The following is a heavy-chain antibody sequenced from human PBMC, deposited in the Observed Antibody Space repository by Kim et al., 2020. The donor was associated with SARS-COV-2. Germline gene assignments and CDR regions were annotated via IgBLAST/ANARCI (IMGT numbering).Heavy chain of an antibody. CDR2: IDWDDDK. CDR3: ARTPSYYDTSGTYNY. D-gene: IGHD3-22*01. Sequence: SGPTLVNPTQTLTLTCTVSGFSLTTTGMCVSWIRQPPGKALEWLARIDWDDDKYYSTSLETRLSISRDTSKNQVVLTMTNMDPVDTATYYCARTPSYYDTSGTYNYWGQGTLVTVSS. CDR1: GFSLTTTGMC. J-gene: IGHJ4*02. V-gene: IGHV2-70*11.